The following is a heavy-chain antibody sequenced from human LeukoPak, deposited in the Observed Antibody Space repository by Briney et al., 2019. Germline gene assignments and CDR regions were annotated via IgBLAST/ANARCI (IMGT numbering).Heavy chain of an antibody. Sequence: GASVKVSCKASGYTFTSYDINWVRQATGQGLEWMGWMNPNSGNTGYAQKFQGRVTITADKSTSTAYMELSSLRSEDTAVYYCARVPWTYCGGDCYSSHYYYYMDVWGKGTTVTVSS. CDR3: ARVPWTYCGGDCYSSHYYYYMDV. J-gene: IGHJ6*03. D-gene: IGHD2-21*02. CDR2: MNPNSGNT. V-gene: IGHV1-8*01. CDR1: GYTFTSYD.